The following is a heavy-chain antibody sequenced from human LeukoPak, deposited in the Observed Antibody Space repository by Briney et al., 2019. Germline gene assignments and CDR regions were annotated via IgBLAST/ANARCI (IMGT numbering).Heavy chain of an antibody. V-gene: IGHV4-59*01. CDR2: IYYSGST. CDR3: ARYIRRDGCNRRAFDI. Sequence: SETLSLTCTVSGGSISSYYWSWIRQPPGKGLEWIGYIYYSGSTNYNPSLKSRVTISVDTSKNQFSLKLSSVTAADTAVYYCARYIRRDGCNRRAFDIWGQGTMVTVSS. D-gene: IGHD5-24*01. CDR1: GGSISSYY. J-gene: IGHJ3*02.